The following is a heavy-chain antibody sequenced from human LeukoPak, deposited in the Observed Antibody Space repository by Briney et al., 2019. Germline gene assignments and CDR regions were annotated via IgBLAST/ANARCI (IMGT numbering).Heavy chain of an antibody. J-gene: IGHJ6*02. CDR2: ISSSSSYI. Sequence: GGSLRLSCAASGFTFSSYSMNWVRQAPGKGLEWVSSISSSSSYIYYADSVKGRFTISRDNAKNSLYLQMNSLRAEDTAVYYCASPDLRAGTPYYYYYGMDVWGQGTTVTVSS. V-gene: IGHV3-21*04. CDR3: ASPDLRAGTPYYYYYGMDV. D-gene: IGHD6-13*01. CDR1: GFTFSSYS.